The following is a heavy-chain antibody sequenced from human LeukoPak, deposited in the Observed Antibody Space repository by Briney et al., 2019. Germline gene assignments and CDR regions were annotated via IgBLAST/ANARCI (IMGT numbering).Heavy chain of an antibody. CDR2: ISWNSGSI. V-gene: IGHV3-9*01. Sequence: PGGSLRLSCAASGFTFDDYAMHWVRQAPGKGLEWVSGISWNSGSIGYADSVKGRFTISRDNAKNSLYLQMNSLRAEDTALYYCAKDRGSYTLSSSPGFDYWGQGTLVTVSS. CDR3: AKDRGSYTLSSSPGFDY. CDR1: GFTFDDYA. J-gene: IGHJ4*02. D-gene: IGHD6-13*01.